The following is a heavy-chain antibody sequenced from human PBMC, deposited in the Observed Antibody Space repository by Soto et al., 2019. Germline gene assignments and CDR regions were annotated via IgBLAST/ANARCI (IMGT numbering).Heavy chain of an antibody. CDR2: ISSTSSYK. Sequence: EVQLVESGGGLVKPGGSLRLSCTASGFNISSYAMDWVRQAPGKGLEWVSCISSTSSYKYYADSVRGRFTISRDNAKNSLYLQLNSLRAEDTPVYYCARDPRWGRPFDSWGKGTLVTVSS. D-gene: IGHD1-26*01. CDR1: GFNISSYA. V-gene: IGHV3-21*01. CDR3: ARDPRWGRPFDS. J-gene: IGHJ4*02.